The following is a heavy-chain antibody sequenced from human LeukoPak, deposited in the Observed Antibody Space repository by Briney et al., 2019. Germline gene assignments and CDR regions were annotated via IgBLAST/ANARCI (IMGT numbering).Heavy chain of an antibody. V-gene: IGHV3-23*01. CDR3: ARGHYGMDV. Sequence: GGSLRLSCAASGFTFSTFAMIWVRQPPGKGLEWVSSIFPSGGEIHYADSVRGRFTISRDNSKSTLSLQMNSLRAEDTAVYSCARGHYGMDVWGKGTTVTVSS. J-gene: IGHJ6*04. CDR2: IFPSGGEI. CDR1: GFTFSTFA.